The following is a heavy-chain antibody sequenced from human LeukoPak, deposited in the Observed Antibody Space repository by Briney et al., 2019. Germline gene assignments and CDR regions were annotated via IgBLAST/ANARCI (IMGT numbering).Heavy chain of an antibody. CDR2: INPNSGGT. CDR1: GYTFTCYY. CDR3: ARDRAQLYGMDV. J-gene: IGHJ6*02. D-gene: IGHD2-2*01. Sequence: ASVKVSCKASGYTFTCYYMHWVGQAPGQGREGMGWINPNSGGTNYAQKFQGRVTMTRDTSISTAYMELSRLRSDVTAVYYCARDRAQLYGMDVWGQGTTVTVSS. V-gene: IGHV1-2*02.